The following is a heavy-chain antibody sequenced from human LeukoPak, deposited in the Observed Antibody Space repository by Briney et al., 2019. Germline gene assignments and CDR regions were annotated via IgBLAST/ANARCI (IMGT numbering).Heavy chain of an antibody. Sequence: PSETLSLTCAVYGGSFSGYYWSWIRQPPGKGLEWIGEINHSGSTNYNPSLKSRVTISVDTSKNQFSLKLSSVTAADTAVYNCARSWIHYFDYWGQGTLVTVPS. D-gene: IGHD5-18*01. J-gene: IGHJ4*02. CDR1: GGSFSGYY. V-gene: IGHV4-34*01. CDR3: ARSWIHYFDY. CDR2: INHSGST.